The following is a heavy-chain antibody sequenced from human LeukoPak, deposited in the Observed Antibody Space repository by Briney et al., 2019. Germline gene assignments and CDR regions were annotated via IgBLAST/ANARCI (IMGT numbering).Heavy chain of an antibody. CDR3: VARGGWARFDY. Sequence: GGSLRLSCAASGFTFDEYAMHWVRQAPGKGLEWISYITDNSNTMYYVDSVKGRFTTSRDNTKNSLYLQMNSLRAEDTAVYYCVARGGWARFDYWGQGTLVTVSS. CDR2: ITDNSNTM. J-gene: IGHJ4*02. D-gene: IGHD6-19*01. CDR1: GFTFDEYA. V-gene: IGHV3-48*04.